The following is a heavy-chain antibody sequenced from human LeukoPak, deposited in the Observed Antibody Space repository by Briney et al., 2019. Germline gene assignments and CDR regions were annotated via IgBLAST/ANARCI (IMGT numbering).Heavy chain of an antibody. CDR3: AKDGGGLSGYDWFDD. V-gene: IGHV3-21*01. CDR2: ISSSSSYI. Sequence: GGSLRLSCAASGFTFSSYSMNWVRQAPGKGLEWVSSISSSSSYIYYADSVKGRFTISRDNAKNSLYLQMNSLRAEDTAVYYCAKDGGGLSGYDWFDDWGQGTLVTVSS. D-gene: IGHD5-12*01. CDR1: GFTFSSYS. J-gene: IGHJ4*02.